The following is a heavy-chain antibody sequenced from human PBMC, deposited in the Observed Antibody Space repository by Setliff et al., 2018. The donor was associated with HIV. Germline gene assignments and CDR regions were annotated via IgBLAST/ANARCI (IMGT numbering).Heavy chain of an antibody. CDR1: SGSIRSENYF. V-gene: IGHV4-39*01. CDR3: ARLRYGSGIPLDV. Sequence: SETLSLTCTVFSGSIRSENYFWGWIRQPPGKGLEWIGSLYYSGSSYYNPSLKSRVTISVDTSKNQISLNLHSVTAADTALYYCARLRYGSGIPLDVWGTGISVTVSS. J-gene: IGHJ6*04. D-gene: IGHD3-10*01. CDR2: LYYSGSS.